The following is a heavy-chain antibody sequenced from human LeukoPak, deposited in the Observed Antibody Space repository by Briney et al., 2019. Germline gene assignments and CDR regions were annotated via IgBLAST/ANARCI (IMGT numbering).Heavy chain of an antibody. Sequence: ASVKVSCKASGGTFSSYAISWVRQAPGQGLEWMGGIIPIFGTANYAQKFQGRVTITADESTSTAYMGLSSLRSEDTAVYYCASYRIAARPDAFDIWGQGTMVTVSS. D-gene: IGHD6-6*01. V-gene: IGHV1-69*13. CDR3: ASYRIAARPDAFDI. CDR2: IIPIFGTA. CDR1: GGTFSSYA. J-gene: IGHJ3*02.